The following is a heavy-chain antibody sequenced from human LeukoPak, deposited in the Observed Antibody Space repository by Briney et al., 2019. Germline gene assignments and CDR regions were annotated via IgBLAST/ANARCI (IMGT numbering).Heavy chain of an antibody. Sequence: SETLSLTCTVSGGSISSSSYYWGWIRQPPGKGLEWIGSIYYSGSTYYNPSLKGRVTISVDTSKNQFSLKLSSVTAADTAVYYCAGSSSSWYQVYWGQGTLVTVSS. J-gene: IGHJ4*02. V-gene: IGHV4-39*01. D-gene: IGHD6-13*01. CDR3: AGSSSSWYQVY. CDR2: IYYSGST. CDR1: GGSISSSSYY.